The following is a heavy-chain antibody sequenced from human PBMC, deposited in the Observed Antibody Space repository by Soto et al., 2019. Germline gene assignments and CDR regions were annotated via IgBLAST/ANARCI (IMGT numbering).Heavy chain of an antibody. J-gene: IGHJ4*02. CDR3: ATRGTQGRWLEFADY. CDR2: IIPISGRT. D-gene: IGHD5-12*01. V-gene: IGHV1-69*01. CDR1: GGTFSSLG. Sequence: QVQLVQSGAEVQRPGSSVKVSCEASGGTFSSLGFTWVRQAPGQGLEWMGGIIPISGRTTFAPKFLGRVTITADESTRTTYMELTALTSGDTAIYYCATRGTQGRWLEFADYWGQGTLVTVSS.